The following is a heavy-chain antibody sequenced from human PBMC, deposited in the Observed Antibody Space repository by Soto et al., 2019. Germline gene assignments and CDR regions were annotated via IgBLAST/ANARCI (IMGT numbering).Heavy chain of an antibody. V-gene: IGHV3-15*01. J-gene: IGHJ4*02. CDR2: IKSKTDGGTT. D-gene: IGHD5-18*01. CDR1: GFTFTNAW. Sequence: EVQLVESGGGLVKVGGSLRLSCAVSGFTFTNAWMSWVRQAPGKGLEWVGRIKSKTDGGTTDYAAPVKGRFTISRDDSKNTLYMQMNSLKTEDADVYYCATGGCGYSYRRDYWGQGTLVTVSS. CDR3: ATGGCGYSYRRDY.